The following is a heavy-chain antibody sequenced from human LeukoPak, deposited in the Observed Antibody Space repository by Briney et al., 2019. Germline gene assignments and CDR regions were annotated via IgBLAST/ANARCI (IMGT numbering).Heavy chain of an antibody. CDR1: GGSISSYY. Sequence: PSETLSLTCTVSGGSISSYYWSWIRQPPGKGLEWIGYVCYSGSTNYNPSLRSRVAISVDTSKNQFSLRLTSMTAADTAVYYCARSLAAAAIGPGYDYWGQGTLVTVSS. CDR3: ARSLAAAAIGPGYDY. CDR2: VCYSGST. D-gene: IGHD6-13*01. J-gene: IGHJ4*02. V-gene: IGHV4-59*01.